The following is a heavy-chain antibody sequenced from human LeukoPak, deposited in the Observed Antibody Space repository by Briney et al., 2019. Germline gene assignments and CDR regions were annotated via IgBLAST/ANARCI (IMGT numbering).Heavy chain of an antibody. CDR2: IYYTGST. J-gene: IGHJ4*02. V-gene: IGHV4-59*01. CDR1: GGSISGYY. CDR3: ARFDRDGYNLDY. D-gene: IGHD5-24*01. Sequence: SETLSLTCTVSGGSISGYYWTWLRQPPGKGLEWIGYIYYTGSTNYNPSLKSRVTISVDTSKNQFSLNLSSVTAADTALYYCARFDRDGYNLDYWGQGTLVTVPS.